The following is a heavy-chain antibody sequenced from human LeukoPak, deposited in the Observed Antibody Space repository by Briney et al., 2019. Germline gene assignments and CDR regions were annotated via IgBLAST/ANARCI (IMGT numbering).Heavy chain of an antibody. Sequence: GGSLRLSCAASGFTFDDYGMSWVRQAPGKGLEWVSGINWNGGSTGYADSVKGRFTISRDNAKNSLYLQMNSLRAEDTALYHCARESGYCSSTSCLGVMDVWGRGTTVTVSS. CDR2: INWNGGST. CDR1: GFTFDDYG. V-gene: IGHV3-20*01. J-gene: IGHJ6*03. CDR3: ARESGYCSSTSCLGVMDV. D-gene: IGHD2-2*01.